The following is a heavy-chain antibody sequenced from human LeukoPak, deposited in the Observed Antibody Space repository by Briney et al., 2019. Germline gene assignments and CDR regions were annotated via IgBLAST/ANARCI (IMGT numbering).Heavy chain of an antibody. J-gene: IGHJ4*02. CDR1: GGSISSYY. D-gene: IGHD3-10*01. V-gene: IGHV4-59*12. CDR2: IYYSGST. CDR3: ARSYGSEGY. Sequence: SETLSLTCTVSGGSISSYYWSWIRQPPGKGLEWIGYIYYSGSTNYNPSLKSRVTISVDTSKNQFSLKLSSVTAADTAVYYCARSYGSEGYWGQGTLVTVSS.